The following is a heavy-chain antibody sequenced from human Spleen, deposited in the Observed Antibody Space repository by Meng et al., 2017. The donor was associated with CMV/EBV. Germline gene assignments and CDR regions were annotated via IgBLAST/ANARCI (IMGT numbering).Heavy chain of an antibody. J-gene: IGHJ4*02. CDR1: GNTFTEFY. CDR2: INPSGGAT. D-gene: IGHD2-2*01. Sequence: KASGNTFTEFYIHWVRQATGQGLEWMGVINPSGGATAQKFQGRVTMTRDTSTTTVYLELSRLTSEDTAVYFCARVSFASSTTYYFDHWSQGTLVTVSS. CDR3: ARVSFASSTTYYFDH. V-gene: IGHV1-46*01.